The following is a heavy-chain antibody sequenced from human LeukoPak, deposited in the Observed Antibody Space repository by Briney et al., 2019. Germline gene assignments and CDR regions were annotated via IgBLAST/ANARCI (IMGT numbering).Heavy chain of an antibody. V-gene: IGHV3-20*04. CDR1: GFTFDDYG. CDR2: INWNGGST. J-gene: IGHJ3*02. Sequence: PGGSLRLSCAASGFTFDDYGMSWVRQAPGKGLEWVSGINWNGGSTGYADSVEGRFTISRDNAKNSLYLQMNSLRAEDTALYYCARAFGYNWNAAFDIWGQGTMVTVSS. CDR3: ARAFGYNWNAAFDI. D-gene: IGHD1-1*01.